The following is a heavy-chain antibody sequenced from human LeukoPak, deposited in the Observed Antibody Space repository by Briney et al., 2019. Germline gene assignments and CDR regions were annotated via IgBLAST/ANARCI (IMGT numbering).Heavy chain of an antibody. Sequence: GGSLRLSCAASGFTFRSHWMSWVRQAPGKGLEWVANINQDGSETHYVDSVKGRFTISRDNAKNSLYLQMNSLRAEDTAVYYCARGSDDFWSGYSPSYWGQGTLVTVSS. V-gene: IGHV3-7*03. CDR3: ARGSDDFWSGYSPSY. CDR2: INQDGSET. D-gene: IGHD3-3*01. CDR1: GFTFRSHW. J-gene: IGHJ4*02.